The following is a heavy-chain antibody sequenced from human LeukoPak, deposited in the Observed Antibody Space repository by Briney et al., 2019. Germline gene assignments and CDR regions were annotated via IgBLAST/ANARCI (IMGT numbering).Heavy chain of an antibody. J-gene: IGHJ5*02. V-gene: IGHV4-39*07. CDR2: IYYSGST. D-gene: IGHD3-22*01. CDR3: ARDSSYYYDTSESGRWFDP. CDR1: GGSISSSYY. Sequence: KPSETLSLTCTVSGGSISSSYYWGWIRQPPGKGLEWIGSIYYSGSTYYNPSLKSRVTISVDTSKNQFSLKLSSVTAADTAVYYCARDSSYYYDTSESGRWFDPWGQGTLVTVSS.